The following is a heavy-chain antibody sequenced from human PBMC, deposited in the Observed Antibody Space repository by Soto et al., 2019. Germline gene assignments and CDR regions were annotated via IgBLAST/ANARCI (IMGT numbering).Heavy chain of an antibody. D-gene: IGHD1-20*01. CDR3: AGIQNNWFDP. CDR2: IKQDGSEA. J-gene: IGHJ5*02. V-gene: IGHV3-7*01. CDR1: RFTFPSSW. Sequence: EVQLVESGGGLVQPGGSLRLSCAVSRFTFPSSWMSWVRQAPGKGLEWVANIKQDGSEAYYLDSVKGRFTISRDNAWTSLYLQMNSLRADDTAVYYCAGIQNNWFDPWGQGTLVTVAS.